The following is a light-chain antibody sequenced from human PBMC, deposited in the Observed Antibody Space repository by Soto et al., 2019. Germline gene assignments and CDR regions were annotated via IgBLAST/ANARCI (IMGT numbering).Light chain of an antibody. J-gene: IGKJ3*01. CDR1: QGIRND. CDR2: AAS. V-gene: IGKV1-6*01. Sequence: AIQITQSQSSLSPSVGDRVTIACGPSQGIRNDLGWYQQKPGKAPKLLIFAASSLQSGVPSRFSGSGTGTDFTLTISSXLPEDFATYYCLHDYSYPFSFGPGTKVDIK. CDR3: LHDYSYPFS.